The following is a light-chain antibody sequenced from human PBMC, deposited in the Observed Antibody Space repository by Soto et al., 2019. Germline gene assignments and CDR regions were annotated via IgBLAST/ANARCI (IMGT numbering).Light chain of an antibody. J-gene: IGKJ1*01. CDR1: QSVSSSY. V-gene: IGKV3-20*01. Sequence: IVLTQSPGTLSLSPGERATLSCRASQSVSSSYLAWYHQKPGQAPRLLIYGASSRATGIPDRFSGSGSGTDFTLTISRLEPEDVVVYYCQQYGSSPTTFGQGTKVEMK. CDR2: GAS. CDR3: QQYGSSPTT.